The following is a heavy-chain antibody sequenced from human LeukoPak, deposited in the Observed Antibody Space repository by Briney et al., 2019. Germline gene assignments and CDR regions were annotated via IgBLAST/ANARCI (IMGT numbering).Heavy chain of an antibody. CDR2: INPNSGGT. CDR3: AKDWGHSDAFDI. J-gene: IGHJ3*02. D-gene: IGHD3-16*01. CDR1: GYTFTGYY. V-gene: IGHV1-2*02. Sequence: GPVKVSCKASGYTFTGYYMHWVRQAPGQGLEWMGWINPNSGGTNYAQKFQGRVTMTRDTSISTAYMELSRLRSDDTAVYYCAKDWGHSDAFDIWGQGTMVTVSS.